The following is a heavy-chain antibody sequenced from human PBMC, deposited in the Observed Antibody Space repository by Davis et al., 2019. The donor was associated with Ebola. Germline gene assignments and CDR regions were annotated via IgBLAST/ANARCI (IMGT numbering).Heavy chain of an antibody. Sequence: SETLSLTCTFSGVSISSSSYYWGWIRQPPGKGLEWIGSIYYGGSTYYNPSLKSRVTISVDTSKNQFSLKLSSVTAADTAVYYCARQHGGSYDYWGQGTLVTVAS. V-gene: IGHV4-39*01. CDR3: ARQHGGSYDY. CDR2: IYYGGST. J-gene: IGHJ4*02. D-gene: IGHD1-26*01. CDR1: GVSISSSSYY.